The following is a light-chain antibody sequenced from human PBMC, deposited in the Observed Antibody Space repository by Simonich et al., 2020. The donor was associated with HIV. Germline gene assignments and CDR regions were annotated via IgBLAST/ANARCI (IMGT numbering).Light chain of an antibody. J-gene: IGKJ2*01. CDR2: GAS. CDR1: QSVGSN. CDR3: QQYNKWPLF. Sequence: EIVMTQSPATLSVSPGERATLSCRASQSVGSNLAWYQQKPGQAPRLLIYGASTRATGIPARFSGSGSGTEFTLTISSMQSEDFAVYYCQQYNKWPLFFGQGTKLEIK. V-gene: IGKV3-15*01.